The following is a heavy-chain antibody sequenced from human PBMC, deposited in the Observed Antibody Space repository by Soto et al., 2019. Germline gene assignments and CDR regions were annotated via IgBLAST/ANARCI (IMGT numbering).Heavy chain of an antibody. CDR3: ARGPGGSYFWYNWFDP. Sequence: ASVKVSCKASGYTFTSYDINWVRQATGQGLEWMGWMNPNSGNTGYAQKFQGRVTMTRNTSISTAYMELSSLRSEDTAVYYCARGPGGSYFWYNWFDPWGQGPLVTVSS. V-gene: IGHV1-8*02. CDR2: MNPNSGNT. D-gene: IGHD1-26*01. J-gene: IGHJ5*02. CDR1: GYTFTSYD.